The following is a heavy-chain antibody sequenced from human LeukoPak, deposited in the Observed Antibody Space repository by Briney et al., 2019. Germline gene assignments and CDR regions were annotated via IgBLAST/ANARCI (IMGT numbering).Heavy chain of an antibody. V-gene: IGHV1-8*03. J-gene: IGHJ4*02. CDR3: ARSSSSSFELDY. CDR1: GYTFTRYD. D-gene: IGHD6-6*01. Sequence: GASVKVSCKASGYTFTRYDINWVRQATGEGREWMGWVNPNSGNTDYAQKFQGRVTITRNTYISTAYMELSSLRSEDTAVYYCARSSSSSFELDYWGQGTLVTVCS. CDR2: VNPNSGNT.